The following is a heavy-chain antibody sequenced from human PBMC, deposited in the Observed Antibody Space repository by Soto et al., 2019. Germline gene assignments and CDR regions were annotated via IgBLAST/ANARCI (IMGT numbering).Heavy chain of an antibody. V-gene: IGHV2-5*02. CDR3: AHRRGYSYGLDY. Sequence: QITLKESGPTLVKPTQTLTLTCTFSGFSLSTSGVGVGWIRQPPGKALEWLALIYWDDDKRYSPSLKSRLTIXKXXSKNQVVLTMTNMDPVDTATYYCAHRRGYSYGLDYWGQGTLVTVSS. J-gene: IGHJ4*02. CDR2: IYWDDDK. D-gene: IGHD5-18*01. CDR1: GFSLSTSGVG.